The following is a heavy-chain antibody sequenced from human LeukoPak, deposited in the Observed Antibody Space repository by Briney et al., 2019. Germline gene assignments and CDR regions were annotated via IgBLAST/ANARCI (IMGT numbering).Heavy chain of an antibody. D-gene: IGHD1-26*01. J-gene: IGHJ4*02. CDR2: INPNSGGT. V-gene: IGHV1-2*02. CDR3: ARVSGTIRWTKYYFDY. Sequence: GASVKVSCKASGYTFTGYYMHWVRQAPGQGLEWMGWINPNSGGTNYAQKFQGRVTMTRDTSISTAYMELSRLRSDDTAVYYCARVSGTIRWTKYYFDYWGQGTLVTVSS. CDR1: GYTFTGYY.